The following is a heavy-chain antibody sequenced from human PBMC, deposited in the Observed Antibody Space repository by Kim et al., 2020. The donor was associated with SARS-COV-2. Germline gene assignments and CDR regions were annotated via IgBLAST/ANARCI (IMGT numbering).Heavy chain of an antibody. V-gene: IGHV3-21*06. J-gene: IGHJ4*02. CDR3: ARECSSTTCYGFDY. D-gene: IGHD2-2*01. Sequence: ADPLKGPITITRNNSENSLYRPMNSLRAEDTAVYYCARECSSTTCYGFDYWGQGTLVTVSS.